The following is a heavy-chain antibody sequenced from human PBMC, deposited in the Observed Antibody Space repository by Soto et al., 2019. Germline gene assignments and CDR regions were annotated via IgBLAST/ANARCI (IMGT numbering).Heavy chain of an antibody. D-gene: IGHD2-2*01. V-gene: IGHV3-23*01. J-gene: IGHJ3*02. Sequence: EVQLLESGGGLVQPGGSLRLSCAASGFTFSSYDMSWVRQAPGKGLEWVSAISGSGGSTYYADSVKGRFTISRDNSKNTLYLQMNSLRAEDTAVYYCAKALDPGYCSSTSCYLTNDAFDIWGQGTMVTVSS. CDR1: GFTFSSYD. CDR3: AKALDPGYCSSTSCYLTNDAFDI. CDR2: ISGSGGST.